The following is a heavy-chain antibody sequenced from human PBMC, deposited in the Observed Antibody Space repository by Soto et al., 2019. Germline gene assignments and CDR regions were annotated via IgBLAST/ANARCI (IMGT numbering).Heavy chain of an antibody. V-gene: IGHV3-30-3*01. Sequence: PGGSLRLSCAASGFTFSDYAMHWVRQAPGKGLEWVAIISFDGSNELYADSVQGRFTISRDNSGNTLYLQMNSLRADDTAVYYCARKDAKVIYYSGMDVWGPGTTVTVSS. CDR1: GFTFSDYA. D-gene: IGHD2-21*01. J-gene: IGHJ6*02. CDR3: ARKDAKVIYYSGMDV. CDR2: ISFDGSNE.